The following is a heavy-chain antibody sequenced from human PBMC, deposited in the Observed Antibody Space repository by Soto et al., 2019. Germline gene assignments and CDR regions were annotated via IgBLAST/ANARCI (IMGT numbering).Heavy chain of an antibody. D-gene: IGHD3-16*02. CDR2: IYYSGST. CDR3: AREQGPLGVDP. Sequence: LSLTCTVSGGSVSSGSYYWSWIRQPPGKGLEWIGYIYYSGSTNYNPSLKSRVTISVDTSKNQFSLKLSSVTAADTAVYYCAREQGPLGVDPWGQGTLVTVSS. J-gene: IGHJ5*02. CDR1: GGSVSSGSYY. V-gene: IGHV4-61*01.